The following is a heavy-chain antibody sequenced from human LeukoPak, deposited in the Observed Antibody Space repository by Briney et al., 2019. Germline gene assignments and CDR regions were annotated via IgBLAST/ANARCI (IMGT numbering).Heavy chain of an antibody. V-gene: IGHV3-23*01. CDR2: ITGSGGNT. D-gene: IGHD3-22*01. CDR3: GRVSSFNTTYYYYYMDI. Sequence: PGGSLRLSCAASGFTFSSYAMSWVRQAPGKGLEWLSSITGSGGNTYYVDSVKGRFTISRDNSKSTLYLQMNSLRAQDTAVYSAGRVSSFNTTYYYYYMDIWGKGTTVTVSS. J-gene: IGHJ6*03. CDR1: GFTFSSYA.